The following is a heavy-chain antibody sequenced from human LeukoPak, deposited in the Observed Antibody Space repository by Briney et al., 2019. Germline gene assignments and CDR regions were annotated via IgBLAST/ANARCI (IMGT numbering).Heavy chain of an antibody. J-gene: IGHJ6*03. Sequence: GGSLRLSCSASGVTPDDYAMHWVRQAPGEGLEWVSGISWNSGIIGYADSVKGRFTIPRDNAKKSLYLQVNSLRAEDTALSPSAKDRGVRTQSIYYIDVWGKGTTVTVSS. CDR3: AKDRGVRTQSIYYIDV. CDR1: GVTPDDYA. CDR2: ISWNSGII. V-gene: IGHV3-9*02. D-gene: IGHD3-10*01.